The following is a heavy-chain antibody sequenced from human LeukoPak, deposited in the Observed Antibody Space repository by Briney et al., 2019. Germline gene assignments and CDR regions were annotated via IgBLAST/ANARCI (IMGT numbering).Heavy chain of an antibody. CDR1: KFNFHTYG. V-gene: IGHV3-23*01. D-gene: IGHD4-17*01. J-gene: IGHJ3*02. Sequence: GGSLRLSCTTPKFNFHTYGLTWVRQAPGKELEWVSSISGSGGSTQYAASVQGRFTISRDNSKNTLYLQMNSLRAEDAAVYYCAKDPNGDYIGAFDIWGQGTMVTVSS. CDR2: ISGSGGST. CDR3: AKDPNGDYIGAFDI.